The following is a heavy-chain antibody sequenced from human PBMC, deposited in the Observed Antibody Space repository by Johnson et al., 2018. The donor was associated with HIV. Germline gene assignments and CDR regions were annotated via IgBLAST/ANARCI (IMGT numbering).Heavy chain of an antibody. J-gene: IGHJ3*02. D-gene: IGHD1-26*01. Sequence: QAPGKGLEWVAVISYDGSNKYYADSVKGRFTISRDISKNTLYLQVNSLRPEDTAVYYCAKNNQEWGLLPVDAFDIWGQGTMVTVSS. V-gene: IGHV3-30*18. CDR3: AKNNQEWGLLPVDAFDI. CDR2: ISYDGSNK.